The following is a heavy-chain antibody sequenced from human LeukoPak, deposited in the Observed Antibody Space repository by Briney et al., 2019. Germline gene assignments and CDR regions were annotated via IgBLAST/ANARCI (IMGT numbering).Heavy chain of an antibody. CDR2: FDPEDGET. CDR3: ARGYGSGSYWAFDM. V-gene: IGHV1-24*01. CDR1: GYTLTELS. J-gene: IGHJ3*02. D-gene: IGHD3-10*01. Sequence: ASVKVSCKVSGYTLTELSMHWVRQAPGKGLEWMGGFDPEDGETIYAQKFQGRVTMTEDTSTDTAYMELSSLRSEDTAVYYCARGYGSGSYWAFDMWGQGTMVTVSS.